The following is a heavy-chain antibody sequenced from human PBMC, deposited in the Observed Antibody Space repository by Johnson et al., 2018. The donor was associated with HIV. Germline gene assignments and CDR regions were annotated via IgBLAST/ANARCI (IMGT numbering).Heavy chain of an antibody. CDR3: ATYIGVVLAVTGTGAAFDI. D-gene: IGHD2-15*01. J-gene: IGHJ3*02. CDR1: GFTFSTYW. CDR2: IKEDGSEK. V-gene: IGHV3-7*01. Sequence: EVQLVESGGGLVQPGGSLRLSCAASGFTFSTYWMSWVRQAPGKGLEWVANIKEDGSEKYYVDSVKGRFTISRDNAKNSLYLQWNSLRAEDTAVYYCATYIGVVLAVTGTGAAFDIWGQGTMVTVSS.